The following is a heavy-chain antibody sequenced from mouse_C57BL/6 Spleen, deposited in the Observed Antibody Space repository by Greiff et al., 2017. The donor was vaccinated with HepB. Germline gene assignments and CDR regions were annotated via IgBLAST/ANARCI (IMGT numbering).Heavy chain of an antibody. CDR2: ISSGSSTI. D-gene: IGHD2-14*01. CDR1: GFTFSDYG. Sequence: EVKLMESGGGLVKPGGSLKLSCAASGFTFSDYGMHWVRQAPEKGLEWVAYISSGSSTIYYADTVKGRFTISRDNAKNTLFLQMTSLRAEDTAMYYCAREGRYRALDYWGQGTTLTVSS. V-gene: IGHV5-17*01. CDR3: AREGRYRALDY. J-gene: IGHJ2*01.